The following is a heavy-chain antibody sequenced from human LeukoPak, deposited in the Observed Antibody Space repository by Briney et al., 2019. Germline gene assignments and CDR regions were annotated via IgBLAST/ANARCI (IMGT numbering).Heavy chain of an antibody. CDR1: GYIFTTHY. CDR3: ARDLTTTGTTGGY. Sequence: ASVKVSCKASGYIFTTHYMHWVRQAPGQGLEWMGVIQPSGGRTWYAQKFQGRVTMTRDMSTSTDYMELSSLRSDDTAVYYCARDLTTTGTTGGYWGQGTLVAVSS. D-gene: IGHD1-1*01. V-gene: IGHV1-46*01. CDR2: IQPSGGRT. J-gene: IGHJ4*02.